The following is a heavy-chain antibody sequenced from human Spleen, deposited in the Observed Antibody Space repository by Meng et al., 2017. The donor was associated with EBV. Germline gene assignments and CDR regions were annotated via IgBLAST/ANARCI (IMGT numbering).Heavy chain of an antibody. Sequence: LQPQESGSGLVKPSQTLSLTCAVSGGSISSVGSSWNWIRQPPGKGLEWIGYIYHSASTYYDPSLKGRVTISVDTSKNQFSLKLSSVTAADTAVYYCAIRPGIAAAQDPWGQGTLVTVSS. V-gene: IGHV4-30-2*01. CDR2: IYHSAST. J-gene: IGHJ5*02. D-gene: IGHD6-13*01. CDR1: GGSISSVGSS. CDR3: AIRPGIAAAQDP.